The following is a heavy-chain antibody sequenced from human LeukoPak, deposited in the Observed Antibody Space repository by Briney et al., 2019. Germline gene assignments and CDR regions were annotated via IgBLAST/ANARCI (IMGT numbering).Heavy chain of an antibody. CDR1: GFTFSSYA. J-gene: IGHJ4*02. CDR3: AKDRQNYDILTGYEY. V-gene: IGHV3-23*01. D-gene: IGHD3-9*01. Sequence: PGGSLRLSCAASGFTFSSYAMSWVRQAPGKGLEWVSVIRGSGGSTYYADSVKGRFTISRDNSKNTPYLQMNSLRAEDTAVYYCAKDRQNYDILTGYEYWGQGTLVTVSS. CDR2: IRGSGGST.